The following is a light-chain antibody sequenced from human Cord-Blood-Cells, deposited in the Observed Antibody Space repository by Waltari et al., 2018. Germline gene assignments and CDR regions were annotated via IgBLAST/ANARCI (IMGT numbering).Light chain of an antibody. V-gene: IGKV3-11*01. J-gene: IGKJ4*01. Sequence: EIVLTQSPATLSLSPGERDTLSCRASPSVSSSLAWYQQKPGQAPRLLIYDASNRATGIPARFSGRGSRTDFTLTISSLEPENFAVYYCQQRSNWPPLTFGGGTKVEIK. CDR2: DAS. CDR3: QQRSNWPPLT. CDR1: PSVSSS.